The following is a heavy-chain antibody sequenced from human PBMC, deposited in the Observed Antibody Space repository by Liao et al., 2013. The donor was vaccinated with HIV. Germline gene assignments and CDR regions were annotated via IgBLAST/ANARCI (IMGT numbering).Heavy chain of an antibody. D-gene: IGHD5-24*01. CDR2: IYYSGST. Sequence: QVQLQESGSGLVKPSETLSLTCTVSGGPISSYYWSWIRQPPGKGLEWIGYIYYSGSTNYNPSLKSRVTISVDTSKNQFSLKLSSVTAADTAVYYCARRDGYNYFDYWGQGTLVTVSS. CDR1: GGPISSYY. J-gene: IGHJ4*02. V-gene: IGHV4-59*08. CDR3: ARRDGYNYFDY.